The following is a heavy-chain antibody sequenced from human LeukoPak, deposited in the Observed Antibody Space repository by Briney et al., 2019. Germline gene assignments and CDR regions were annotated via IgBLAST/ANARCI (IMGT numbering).Heavy chain of an antibody. D-gene: IGHD2-15*01. CDR2: MNRDGSEV. CDR1: GFPFAPFW. V-gene: IGHV3-7*02. Sequence: PGGSLRLSCAASGFPFAPFWMTWVRQAPGKGPEFVATMNRDGSEVAYGNSVRGRFTISRDNSKNTLYLQMGSLRAEDMAVYYCATSRYCSGGDCYSLAFDIWGQGTMVTVSS. CDR3: ATSRYCSGGDCYSLAFDI. J-gene: IGHJ3*02.